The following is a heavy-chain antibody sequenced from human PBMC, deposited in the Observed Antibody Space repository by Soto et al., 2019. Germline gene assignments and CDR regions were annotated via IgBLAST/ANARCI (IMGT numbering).Heavy chain of an antibody. V-gene: IGHV4-39*03. J-gene: IGHJ6*02. CDR2: IYNSGTT. D-gene: IGHD3-10*01. CDR3: TTQGFGGLHGLVDV. CDR1: GDSITSNSYF. Sequence: SETLSLTCTVSGDSITSNSYFWAWLRQPPGKGLEWIGCIYNSGTTYSNPSLKSRATISVDTSKNPFSLKLTSVTAADTAVYYWTTQGFGGLHGLVDVWGQGTTVTVSS.